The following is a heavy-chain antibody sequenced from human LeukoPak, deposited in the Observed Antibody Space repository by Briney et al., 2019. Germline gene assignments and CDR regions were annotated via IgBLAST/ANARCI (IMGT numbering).Heavy chain of an antibody. CDR1: GGTFSSYA. V-gene: IGHV1-69*05. D-gene: IGHD3-3*01. CDR3: ARDQARFLEWPNYYYYYMDV. Sequence: ASVKVSCKASGGTFSSYAISWVRQAPGQGLEWMGGIIPIFGTANYAQKFQGRVTITTDESTSTAYMELSSLRSEDTAVYYCARDQARFLEWPNYYYYYMDVWGKGTTVTVSS. CDR2: IIPIFGTA. J-gene: IGHJ6*03.